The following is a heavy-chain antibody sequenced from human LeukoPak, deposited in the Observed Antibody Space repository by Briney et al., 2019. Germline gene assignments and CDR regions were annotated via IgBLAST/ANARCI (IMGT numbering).Heavy chain of an antibody. Sequence: GGSLRLSCAASGFTFSIYWMSWVRQAPGKGLEWVAYIQHDGSKKYYVDSVKGRFTVARDNAKSSLYLQMISLRAEDTAVYYCAGAIPTYCYDTSGYYYGYWGQGTMVTVSS. CDR1: GFTFSIYW. V-gene: IGHV3-7*01. J-gene: IGHJ4*02. D-gene: IGHD3-22*01. CDR2: IQHDGSKK. CDR3: AGAIPTYCYDTSGYYYGY.